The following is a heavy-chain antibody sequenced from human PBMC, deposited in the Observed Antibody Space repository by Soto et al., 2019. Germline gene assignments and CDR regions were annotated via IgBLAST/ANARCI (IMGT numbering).Heavy chain of an antibody. CDR3: AREGCHCISTSCYGYYYYNGMDV. CDR2: IYYSGST. Sequence: SETLSLTCTVSGGSISSYYWSWIRQPPGKGLEWIGYIYYSGSTYYNPSLKSRVTISVDTSKNQFSLKLSSVTAADTAVYYCAREGCHCISTSCYGYYYYNGMDVWGQGTTVTVSS. D-gene: IGHD2-2*01. CDR1: GGSISSYY. V-gene: IGHV4-30-4*01. J-gene: IGHJ6*02.